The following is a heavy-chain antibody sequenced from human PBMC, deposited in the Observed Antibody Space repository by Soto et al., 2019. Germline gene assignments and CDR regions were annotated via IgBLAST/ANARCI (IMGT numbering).Heavy chain of an antibody. V-gene: IGHV1-18*01. J-gene: IGHJ4*02. Sequence: ASVKVSCKASGYTFTTYGISWVRQAPGQGLEWMGWISTYNGNTQFAQKFQGRVTMTTDTSTSTVYMELRSLTSDDTAVYYCAERGYSVAYFDYWGQGTLVTVSS. CDR3: AERGYSVAYFDY. CDR2: ISTYNGNT. D-gene: IGHD6-19*01. CDR1: GYTFTTYG.